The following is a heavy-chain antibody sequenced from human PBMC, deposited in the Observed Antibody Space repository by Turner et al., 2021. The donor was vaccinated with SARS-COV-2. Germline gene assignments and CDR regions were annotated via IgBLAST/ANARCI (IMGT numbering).Heavy chain of an antibody. CDR1: VFTFSNYA. CDR3: ARDRITVAGNLDH. D-gene: IGHD6-19*01. J-gene: IGHJ4*02. V-gene: IGHV3-30-3*01. CDR2: ISSVGNNQ. Sequence: QVLLVESGGGVVQPGRSLRLSCAASVFTFSNYAMHWVRQAPGEGVEWVAVISSVGNNQHYADSVKGRFTVSRDDSKNSLYLQINSLRAEDTGVYYCARDRITVAGNLDHWGQGTLVTVSS.